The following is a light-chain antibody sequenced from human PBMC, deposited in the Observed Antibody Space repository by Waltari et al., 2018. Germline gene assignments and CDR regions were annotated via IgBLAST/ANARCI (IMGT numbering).Light chain of an antibody. CDR1: PRVFHTSYKKNY. J-gene: IGKJ4*01. CDR3: LQYRNFPRT. Sequence: DIVLTQSADSLAVSLGERATLHCKSSPRVFHTSYKKNYLSWYQQKPGQPPKILIYWASSRESGVPDRFSGSGSGTDFTLTISSLQAEDVAVYYCLQYRNFPRTFGGGTKVEIK. V-gene: IGKV4-1*01. CDR2: WAS.